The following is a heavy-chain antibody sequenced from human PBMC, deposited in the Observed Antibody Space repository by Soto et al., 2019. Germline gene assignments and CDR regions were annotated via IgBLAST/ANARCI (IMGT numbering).Heavy chain of an antibody. Sequence: SETLSLTCPFSGASISGYDGTWLRQPPGKGLEWIGYIYYSGSTNYNPSLKSRVTISVDTSKNQFSLKLSSVTAADTAVYYCARVDMGDKFDPWGQGTLVNLSS. D-gene: IGHD2-21*01. V-gene: IGHV4-59*01. CDR3: ARVDMGDKFDP. J-gene: IGHJ5*02. CDR2: IYYSGST. CDR1: GASISGYD.